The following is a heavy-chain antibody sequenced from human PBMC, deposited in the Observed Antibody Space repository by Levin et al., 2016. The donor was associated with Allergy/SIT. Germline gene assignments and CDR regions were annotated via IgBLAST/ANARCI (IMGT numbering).Heavy chain of an antibody. CDR1: GFTFSSYS. D-gene: IGHD6-19*01. Sequence: GESLKISCAASGFTFSSYSMNWVRQAPGKGLEWVSSISSSSSYIYYADSVKGRFTISRDNAKNSLYLQMNSLRAEDTAVYYCARGIAVAGPPDVTPFDYWGQGTLVTVSS. CDR3: ARGIAVAGPPDVTPFDY. J-gene: IGHJ4*02. V-gene: IGHV3-21*01. CDR2: ISSSSSYI.